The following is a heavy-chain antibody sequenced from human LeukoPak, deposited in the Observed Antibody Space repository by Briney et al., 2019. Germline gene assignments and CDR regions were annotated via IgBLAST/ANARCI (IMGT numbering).Heavy chain of an antibody. J-gene: IGHJ4*02. V-gene: IGHV3-23*01. CDR3: AKDGTRYCSGGSCYSTPY. CDR2: ISGSGGST. D-gene: IGHD2-15*01. Sequence: GGSLRLSCAASGFTFSSYAVSWVRQAPGKGLEWVSAISGSGGSTYYADSVKGRFTISRDNSKNTLYLQMNSLRAEDTAVYYCAKDGTRYCSGGSCYSTPYWGQGTLVTVPS. CDR1: GFTFSSYA.